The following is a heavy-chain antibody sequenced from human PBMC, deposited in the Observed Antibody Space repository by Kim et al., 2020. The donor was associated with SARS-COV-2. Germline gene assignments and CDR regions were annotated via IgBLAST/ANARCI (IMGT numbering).Heavy chain of an antibody. Sequence: GGSRRLSCAASGFTFSAYWMSWVRQAPGKGLEWVATIRQDGSQLYYVDSVKGRFTISRDNADNSLSLQMNCLRDEDTAIYYCTRDRYWGPGTLVTVSS. V-gene: IGHV3-7*03. J-gene: IGHJ4*02. CDR1: GFTFSAYW. CDR2: IRQDGSQL. CDR3: TRDRY.